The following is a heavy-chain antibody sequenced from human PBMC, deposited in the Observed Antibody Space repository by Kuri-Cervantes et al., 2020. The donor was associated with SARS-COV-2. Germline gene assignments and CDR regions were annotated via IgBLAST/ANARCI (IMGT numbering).Heavy chain of an antibody. V-gene: IGHV1-2*02. CDR1: GYTFTGYY. CDR3: ASNSNYWYYGMDV. CDR2: INPSSGGT. D-gene: IGHD4-11*01. J-gene: IGHJ6*02. Sequence: ASVKVSCKASGYTFTGYYMHWVRQAPGQGLEWMGWINPSSGGTNYAQKFQGRVTMTRDTSISTAYMELSRLRSDDTAVYYCASNSNYWYYGMDVWGQGTTVTVSS.